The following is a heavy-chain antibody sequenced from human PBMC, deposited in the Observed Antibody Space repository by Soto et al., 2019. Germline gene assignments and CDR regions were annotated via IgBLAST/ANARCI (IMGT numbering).Heavy chain of an antibody. CDR3: ARGSTDSYPGSRIFDF. Sequence: GESLRLSCAASGFTFSSYGMHWVRQAPGKGLEWVAVITDAGGNKKYADSVRGRFTISRDNSKKTLYLQMNSLRVEDTALYYCARGSTDSYPGSRIFDFWGRGTLVTVSS. V-gene: IGHV3-30*03. J-gene: IGHJ4*02. CDR1: GFTFSSYG. D-gene: IGHD3-10*01. CDR2: ITDAGGNK.